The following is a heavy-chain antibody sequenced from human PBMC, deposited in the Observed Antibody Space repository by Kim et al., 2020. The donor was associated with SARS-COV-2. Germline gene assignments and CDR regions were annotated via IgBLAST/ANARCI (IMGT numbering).Heavy chain of an antibody. J-gene: IGHJ4*02. CDR3: ARYYDTNGYTYYFDY. D-gene: IGHD3-22*01. V-gene: IGHV3-11*01. Sequence: DSVRGRFTISRDNARNSLYLQLSSLRAEDTAVYYCARYYDTNGYTYYFDYWGQGALVTVSS.